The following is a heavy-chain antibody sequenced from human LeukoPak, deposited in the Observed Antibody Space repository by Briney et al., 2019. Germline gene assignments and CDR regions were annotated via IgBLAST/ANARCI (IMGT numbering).Heavy chain of an antibody. J-gene: IGHJ4*02. CDR1: GFTFSSYA. CDR2: IKQDGSEK. V-gene: IGHV3-7*03. Sequence: GGSLRLSCAASGFTFSSYAMSWVRQAPGKGLEWVANIKQDGSEKYYVDSVKGRFTISRDNAKNSLYLQMNSLRAEDTAVYYCARDGRIWELFDYWGQGTLVTVSS. CDR3: ARDGRIWELFDY. D-gene: IGHD1-26*01.